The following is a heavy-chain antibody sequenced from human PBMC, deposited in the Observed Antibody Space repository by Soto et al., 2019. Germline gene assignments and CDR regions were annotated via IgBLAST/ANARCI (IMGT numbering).Heavy chain of an antibody. D-gene: IGHD3-16*01. V-gene: IGHV3-74*01. CDR1: GFTFSSYW. Sequence: EVQLVESGGGLVQPGGSLRLSCAASGFTFSSYWMHRVRQAPGKGLVWVSRINSDGSSTSYADSVKGRFTISRDNAKNTLYLQMNSLRAEDTAVYYCARDGGGLMWENYYYGMDVWGQGTTVTVSS. CDR2: INSDGSST. J-gene: IGHJ6*02. CDR3: ARDGGGLMWENYYYGMDV.